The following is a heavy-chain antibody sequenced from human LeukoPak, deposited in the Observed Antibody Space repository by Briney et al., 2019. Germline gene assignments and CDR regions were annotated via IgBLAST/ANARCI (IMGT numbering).Heavy chain of an antibody. CDR1: GYTFTSYY. D-gene: IGHD3-22*01. Sequence: GASVKVSCKASGYTFTSYYMHWVRQAPGQGLEWMGWINPNSGGTNYAQKFQGRVTMTRDTSISTAYMELSRLRSDDTAVYYCARVSLKPITMIVVVIDRYYFDYWGQGTLVTVSS. V-gene: IGHV1-2*02. CDR3: ARVSLKPITMIVVVIDRYYFDY. CDR2: INPNSGGT. J-gene: IGHJ4*02.